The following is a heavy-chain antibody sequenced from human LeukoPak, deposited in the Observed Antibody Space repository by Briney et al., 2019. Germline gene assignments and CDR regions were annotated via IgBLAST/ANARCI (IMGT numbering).Heavy chain of an antibody. Sequence: GGTLRLSCVASGFTYSHYGMNWVRQAPGKGLEWVSAISGSGGSTYYADSVKGRFTISRDNSKNTLYLQMNSLRAEDTAVYYCARGESYWGQGTLVTVSS. J-gene: IGHJ4*02. CDR3: ARGESY. CDR1: GFTYSHYG. V-gene: IGHV3-23*01. CDR2: ISGSGGST.